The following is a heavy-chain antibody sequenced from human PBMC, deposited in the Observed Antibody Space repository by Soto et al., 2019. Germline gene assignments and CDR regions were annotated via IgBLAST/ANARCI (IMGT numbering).Heavy chain of an antibody. Sequence: QVQLVESGGGVVQPGRSLRLSCAASGFTFSSYSMHWVRQAPGKGLEWVAVTGYDGSKKYYADSVKGRFTISRDNSKNTLDLQRDSLRTEDTAVYDCARGEGYCSGGTCYRYFDYWGQGALVTVSS. J-gene: IGHJ4*02. CDR3: ARGEGYCSGGTCYRYFDY. D-gene: IGHD2-15*01. V-gene: IGHV3-30-3*01. CDR2: TGYDGSKK. CDR1: GFTFSSYS.